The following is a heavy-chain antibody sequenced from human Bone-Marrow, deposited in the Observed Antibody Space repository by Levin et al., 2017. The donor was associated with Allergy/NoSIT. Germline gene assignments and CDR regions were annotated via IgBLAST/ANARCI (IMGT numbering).Heavy chain of an antibody. CDR1: EFPLSTYT. D-gene: IGHD3-3*01. CDR2: ISADGTYI. V-gene: IGHV3-21*01. J-gene: IGHJ6*02. CDR3: ARGATDFWSAFYVGLRTNYAMDV. Sequence: LSLTCVASEFPLSTYTINWVRQAPGKGLEWVSSISADGTYIYYAESVKRRFTISRDNAKNSLSLLMNSLRVEDTAIYYCARGATDFWSAFYVGLRTNYAMDVWGQGTTVNVSS.